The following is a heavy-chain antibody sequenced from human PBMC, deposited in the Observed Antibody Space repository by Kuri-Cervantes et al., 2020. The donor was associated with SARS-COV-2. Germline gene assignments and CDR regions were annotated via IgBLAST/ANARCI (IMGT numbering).Heavy chain of an antibody. V-gene: IGHV4-39*01. CDR3: ARHATGYSSSSYLGYYAMDV. J-gene: IGHJ6*04. D-gene: IGHD6-13*01. Sequence: ESLKISCTVSGGSISSTSSYWGWIRQPPGKGLERIGTIYYGGSTYYNPSLKSRITISVDTSKNQFSLRLSSVTAADTAVYYCARHATGYSSSSYLGYYAMDVWGKGTTVTVSS. CDR2: IYYGGST. CDR1: GGSISSTSSY.